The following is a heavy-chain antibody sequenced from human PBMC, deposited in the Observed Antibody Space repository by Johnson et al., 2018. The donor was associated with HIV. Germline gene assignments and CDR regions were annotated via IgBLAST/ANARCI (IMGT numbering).Heavy chain of an antibody. CDR2: IGTAGDT. V-gene: IGHV3-13*01. CDR3: ARPRRLFEGHDAFDI. CDR1: GFTFSSYD. Sequence: VQLVESGGGLVQPGGSLRLSCAASGFTFSSYDMHWVRQATGKGLEWVSAIGTAGDTYYPGSVKGRFTISRDNSKNTLYLQMNSLRAEDTAVYYCARPRRLFEGHDAFDIWGQGTMVTVSS. J-gene: IGHJ3*02. D-gene: IGHD2-21*01.